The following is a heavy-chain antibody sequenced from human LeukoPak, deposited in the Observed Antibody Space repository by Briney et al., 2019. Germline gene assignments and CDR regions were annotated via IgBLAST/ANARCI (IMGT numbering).Heavy chain of an antibody. CDR3: ARVPLASGWFDP. V-gene: IGHV4-31*03. Sequence: PSETLSLTCTVSGGSISSGGYCWSWIRQHPGKGLEWIGYIYYSGSTYYNPSLKSRVTISVDTSKNQFSLKLSSVTAADTAVYYCARVPLASGWFDPWGQGTLVTVSS. CDR2: IYYSGST. J-gene: IGHJ5*02. D-gene: IGHD7-27*01. CDR1: GGSISSGGYC.